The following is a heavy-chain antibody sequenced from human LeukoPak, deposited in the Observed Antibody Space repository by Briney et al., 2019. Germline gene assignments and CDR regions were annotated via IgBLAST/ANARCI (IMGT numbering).Heavy chain of an antibody. CDR2: ISSSSSYI. CDR1: GFTVSSNY. J-gene: IGHJ3*02. V-gene: IGHV3-21*01. Sequence: GGSLRLSCTASGFTVSSNYMSWVRQAPGKGLEWVSSISSSSSYIYYADSVKGRFTISRDNAKNSLYLQMNSLRAEDTAVYYCARDQDDSSGYYYVGVGAFDIWGQGTMVTVSS. CDR3: ARDQDDSSGYYYVGVGAFDI. D-gene: IGHD3-22*01.